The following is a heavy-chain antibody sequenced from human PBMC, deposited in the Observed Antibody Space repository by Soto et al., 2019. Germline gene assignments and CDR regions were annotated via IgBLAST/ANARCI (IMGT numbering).Heavy chain of an antibody. V-gene: IGHV1-69*06. D-gene: IGHD1-1*01. J-gene: IGHJ6*02. Sequence: QVQLVQSGAEVKNPGSSVKVSCKTSGFTFNVYGIHWVRQAPGQGLEWMGGLIPIYDAPYYARKFQGRLTITADKSTTTVHLELSSLRSEDTAVYFCARVREPHLDHYGLDVWGQGTTVTVS. CDR3: ARVREPHLDHYGLDV. CDR2: LIPIYDAP. CDR1: GFTFNVYG.